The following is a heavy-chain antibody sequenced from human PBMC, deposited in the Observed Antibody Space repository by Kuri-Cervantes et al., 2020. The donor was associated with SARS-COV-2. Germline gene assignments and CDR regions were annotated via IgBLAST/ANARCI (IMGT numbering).Heavy chain of an antibody. Sequence: GESLKISCTASGFTFGDYAMSWFRQAPGKGLEWVANIKQDGSEKYYVDSVKGRFTISRDNAKNSLYLQMNSLRAEDTAVYYCAKDFGSDWGQGTLVTVSS. CDR1: GFTFGDYA. J-gene: IGHJ4*02. CDR3: AKDFGSD. V-gene: IGHV3-7*03. CDR2: IKQDGSEK. D-gene: IGHD3-10*01.